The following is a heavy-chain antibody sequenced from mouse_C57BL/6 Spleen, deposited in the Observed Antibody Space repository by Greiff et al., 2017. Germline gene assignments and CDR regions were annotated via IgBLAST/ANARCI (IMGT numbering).Heavy chain of an antibody. CDR2: ISGGGGNT. CDR1: GFTFSSYS. CDR3: ARHLHYYGSSPIFAY. Sequence: EVKVVESGGGLVKPGGSLKLSCAASGFTFSSYSMSWVRQTPEKRLEWVATISGGGGNTYYPDSVQGRFTISRDNAKNTLYLQMSSLRSEDTALYYGARHLHYYGSSPIFAYWGQGTLVTVSA. V-gene: IGHV5-9*01. J-gene: IGHJ3*01. D-gene: IGHD1-1*01.